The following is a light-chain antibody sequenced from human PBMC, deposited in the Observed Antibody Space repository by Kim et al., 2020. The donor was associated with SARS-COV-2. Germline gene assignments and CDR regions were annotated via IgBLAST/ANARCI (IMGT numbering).Light chain of an antibody. Sequence: SYELTQPPSVSVSPGQTASITCSGDKLGDKYTWWYQQKPGQSPLMVIYKDRKRPSGIPERFSASNSGNTATLTISGTEAMDEAEYYCQAWDSSTVVFGGGTQLTVL. CDR2: KDR. CDR1: KLGDKY. J-gene: IGLJ2*01. V-gene: IGLV3-1*01. CDR3: QAWDSSTVV.